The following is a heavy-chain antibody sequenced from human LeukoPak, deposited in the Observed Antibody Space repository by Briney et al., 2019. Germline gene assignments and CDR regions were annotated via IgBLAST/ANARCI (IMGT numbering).Heavy chain of an antibody. Sequence: SQTLSLTCAISGDSVSSNSAAWNWIRQSPSRGLEWLGRTYYRSKWYNDYAVSVKSRITINPDTSKNQFTLEVNSVTPDDTAVYYCARRGYGYGPFDFWGQGTLVTVSS. CDR1: GDSVSSNSAA. V-gene: IGHV6-1*01. J-gene: IGHJ4*02. CDR2: TYYRSKWYN. D-gene: IGHD5-18*01. CDR3: ARRGYGYGPFDF.